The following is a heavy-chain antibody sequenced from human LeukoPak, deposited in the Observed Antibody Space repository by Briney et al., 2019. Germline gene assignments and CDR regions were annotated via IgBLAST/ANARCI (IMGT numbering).Heavy chain of an antibody. J-gene: IGHJ4*02. D-gene: IGHD6-13*01. V-gene: IGHV3-23*01. Sequence: VGSLRLSCAASGFTFSSYAMTWVRQAPGKGLEWVSVISANGGTTYYADSVKGRFTISRDNSKNTLYLQMNSLRAEDTAIYYCAKDGAPQQLVIYWGRGTLVTVSS. CDR2: ISANGGTT. CDR3: AKDGAPQQLVIY. CDR1: GFTFSSYA.